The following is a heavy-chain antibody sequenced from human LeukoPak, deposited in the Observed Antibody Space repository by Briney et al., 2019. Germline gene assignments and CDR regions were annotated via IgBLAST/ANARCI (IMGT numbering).Heavy chain of an antibody. D-gene: IGHD2-15*01. Sequence: GGSLRLSCAASGFTFDDYAMHWVRQAPGKGLEWVSGISWNSGSIGYADSVKGRFTFSRDNSKNMLYLEMDNLRGNDTAVYYCARGISSSWTTFDLWGQGTVVTVSS. J-gene: IGHJ4*02. CDR2: ISWNSGSI. V-gene: IGHV3-9*01. CDR1: GFTFDDYA. CDR3: ARGISSSWTTFDL.